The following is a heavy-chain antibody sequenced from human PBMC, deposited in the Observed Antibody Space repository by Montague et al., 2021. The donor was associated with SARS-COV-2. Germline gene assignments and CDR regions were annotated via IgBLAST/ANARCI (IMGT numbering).Heavy chain of an antibody. J-gene: IGHJ5*02. V-gene: IGHV3-48*03. D-gene: IGHD2-2*01. CDR3: ARSIVVVPAA. CDR1: GFTVTTYD. Sequence: SLRLSFSASGFTVTTYDMNWVRQAPGRGLEWVSYITDSGTTMYYADSVRGRFTVSRDNARNTLYLQMNSLRAEDTAVYYCARSIVVVPAAWGQGTLVTVSS. CDR2: ITDSGTTM.